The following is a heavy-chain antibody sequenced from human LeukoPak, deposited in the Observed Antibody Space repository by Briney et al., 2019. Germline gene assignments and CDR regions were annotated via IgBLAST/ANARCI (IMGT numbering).Heavy chain of an antibody. CDR1: GYTLTELS. Sequence: ASVKVSCKVSGYTLTELSMHWVRQAPGKGLEWMGGFDPEDGETIYAQKFQGRVTMTEDTSTDTAYMELSSLRSEDTAVYYCARVLVGCSSTSCYAGWFDPWGQGTLVTVSS. V-gene: IGHV1-24*01. D-gene: IGHD2-2*01. J-gene: IGHJ5*02. CDR3: ARVLVGCSSTSCYAGWFDP. CDR2: FDPEDGET.